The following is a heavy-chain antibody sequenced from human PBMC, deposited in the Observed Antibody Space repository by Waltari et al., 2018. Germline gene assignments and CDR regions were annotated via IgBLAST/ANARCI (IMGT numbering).Heavy chain of an antibody. CDR3: ARGTYYYDTSGYSDGNHYYIDV. D-gene: IGHD3-22*01. V-gene: IGHV4-4*07. CDR1: SDSISTYY. J-gene: IGHJ6*03. Sequence: QVQLQESGPGLVKPSETLSLTCTVSSDSISTYYWTWIRQSAGKGLERLGRFYAGGGNKFTPSLNSRVTMSVDTSKNQFSLKLTSGTAADSAVYYFARGTYYYDTSGYSDGNHYYIDVWGKGTSVTVSS. CDR2: FYAGGGN.